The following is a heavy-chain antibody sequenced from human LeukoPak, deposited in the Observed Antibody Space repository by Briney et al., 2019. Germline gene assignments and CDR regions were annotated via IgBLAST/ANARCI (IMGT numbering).Heavy chain of an antibody. Sequence: ASVKVSCKASGYTFTSYGISWVRQAPGQGLEWMGWISAYNGNTNYAQKLQGRVTMTTDTSTSTAYMELRSLRSDDTAVYYCARVSTFYDSSVYFDYRGQGTLVTVSS. V-gene: IGHV1-18*01. CDR2: ISAYNGNT. CDR1: GYTFTSYG. J-gene: IGHJ4*02. CDR3: ARVSTFYDSSVYFDY. D-gene: IGHD3-22*01.